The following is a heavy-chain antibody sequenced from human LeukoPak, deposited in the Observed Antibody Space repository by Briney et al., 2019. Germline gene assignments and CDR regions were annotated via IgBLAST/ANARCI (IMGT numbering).Heavy chain of an antibody. CDR2: IYASGNT. Sequence: PSQTLSLTCTVSGDSITSGNYYWSWIRQPAGKELEWIGRIYASGNTNYNPSLRSRVTISIDTSKNQFSLKLTSVTPADTAVYYCARVPVAAREYFDYWGQGTLVTVSS. V-gene: IGHV4-61*02. CDR3: ARVPVAAREYFDY. D-gene: IGHD6-19*01. J-gene: IGHJ4*02. CDR1: GDSITSGNYY.